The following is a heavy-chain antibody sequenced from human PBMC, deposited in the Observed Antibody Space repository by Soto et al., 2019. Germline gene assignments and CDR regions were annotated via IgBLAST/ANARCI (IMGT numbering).Heavy chain of an antibody. CDR1: GFTFSNAW. Sequence: EVQLVESGGGLVKPGGSLRLSCAASGFTFSNAWMSWVRQAPGKGLEWVGRIKSKTDGGTTDYAAPVKGRFTISRDNSKNTLYLQMNSLKTEDTAVYYCTATIFGVGIILDYWGQGTLVTVSS. J-gene: IGHJ4*02. D-gene: IGHD3-3*01. V-gene: IGHV3-15*01. CDR2: IKSKTDGGTT. CDR3: TATIFGVGIILDY.